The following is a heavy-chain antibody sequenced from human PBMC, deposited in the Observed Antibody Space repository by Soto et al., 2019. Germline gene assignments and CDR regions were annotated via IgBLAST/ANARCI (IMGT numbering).Heavy chain of an antibody. J-gene: IGHJ4*02. CDR3: ARLYSTGSNIYYFDS. V-gene: IGHV4-59*02. Sequence: SETLSLTCTVSGGSVSRSHWTWIRQPPGKGLEWLGHMYCTGTTTYNPSLRSRVTISIDTPRDQFSLRLTSVTAADTAIYYCARLYSTGSNIYYFDSWGQGTLVTVSS. D-gene: IGHD2-8*02. CDR2: MYCTGTT. CDR1: GGSVSRSH.